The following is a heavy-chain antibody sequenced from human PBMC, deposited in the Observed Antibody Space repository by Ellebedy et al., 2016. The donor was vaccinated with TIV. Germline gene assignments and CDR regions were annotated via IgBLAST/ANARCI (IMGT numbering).Heavy chain of an antibody. J-gene: IGHJ6*02. CDR1: GFTFSSYG. CDR2: IWYDGNTK. CDR3: ARDRTTDFYYYGMDV. Sequence: PGGSLRLSCAASGFTFSSYGMHWVRQAPGKGLEWVAVIWYDGNTKYYADSVKGRFAISRDNSKNALYLQMNSLRAEDTAVYYCARDRTTDFYYYGMDVWGQGTTVTVSS. V-gene: IGHV3-33*08. D-gene: IGHD1-14*01.